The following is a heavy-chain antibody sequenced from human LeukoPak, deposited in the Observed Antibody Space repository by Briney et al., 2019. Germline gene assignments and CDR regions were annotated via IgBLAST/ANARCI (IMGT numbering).Heavy chain of an antibody. CDR1: GGSISGDH. CDR2: IYYSGNT. CDR3: ARRNDFDI. V-gene: IGHV4-59*08. J-gene: IGHJ3*02. Sequence: SETLSLTCTVSGGSISGDHWNWIRQPPGKGLEWIGNIYYSGNTNYNPSLKSRVTISGDTSKNQFSLKLSSVTAADTAVYYCARRNDFDIWGQGTMVTVSS.